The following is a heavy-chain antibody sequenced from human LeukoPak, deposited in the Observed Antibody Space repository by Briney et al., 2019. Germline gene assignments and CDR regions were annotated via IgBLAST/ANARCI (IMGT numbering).Heavy chain of an antibody. D-gene: IGHD3-22*01. Sequence: GGSLRLSCAASGFTVSSNYMIWVRQAPGKGLEWVSIIYSSGSTYYADSVKGRFIISRDNSKNTLYLQMNSLRAEDTAIYYCAKAREVLAYYYDGSGYYLDYWGQGTLVAVSS. CDR2: IYSSGST. CDR1: GFTVSSNY. V-gene: IGHV3-66*01. CDR3: AKAREVLAYYYDGSGYYLDY. J-gene: IGHJ4*02.